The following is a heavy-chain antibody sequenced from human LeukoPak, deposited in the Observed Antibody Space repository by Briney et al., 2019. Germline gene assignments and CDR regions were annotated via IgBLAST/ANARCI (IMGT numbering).Heavy chain of an antibody. D-gene: IGHD3-3*01. CDR3: ASEGRRTYYDFWSGYAANWFDP. Sequence: SVKVSRKASGYTFTGYYMHWVRQAPGQGLEWMGGIIPIFGTANYAQKFQGRVTITADESTSTAYMELSSLRSEDTAVYYCASEGRRTYYDFWSGYAANWFDPWGQGTLVTVSS. CDR1: GYTFTGYY. J-gene: IGHJ5*02. V-gene: IGHV1-69*13. CDR2: IIPIFGTA.